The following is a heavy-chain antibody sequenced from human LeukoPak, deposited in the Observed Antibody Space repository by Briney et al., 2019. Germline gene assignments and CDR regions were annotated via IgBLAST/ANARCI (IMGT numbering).Heavy chain of an antibody. Sequence: GGSLRLSCAASGFTFSSYAMSWVRQAPGKGLEWVSAINGGGGDTYYADSVKGRFTISRDNSKNTLYLQMNSLRAEDTAVYYCAKEGDYGGNFDYWGQGTLVTVSS. D-gene: IGHD4-23*01. CDR3: AKEGDYGGNFDY. V-gene: IGHV3-23*01. J-gene: IGHJ4*02. CDR2: INGGGGDT. CDR1: GFTFSSYA.